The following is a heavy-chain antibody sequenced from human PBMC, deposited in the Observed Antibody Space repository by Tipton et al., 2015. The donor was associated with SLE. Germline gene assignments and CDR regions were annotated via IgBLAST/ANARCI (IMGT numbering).Heavy chain of an antibody. D-gene: IGHD3-9*01. CDR3: ARVDDILTGMGYWYFDL. V-gene: IGHV4-34*01. CDR2: INHSGST. J-gene: IGHJ2*01. Sequence: TLSLTCAVYGGSFSGYYWSWIRQPPGKGLEWIGEINHSGSTNYNPSLKSRVTISVDTSKNQFSLKLSSVTAADTAVYYCARVDDILTGMGYWYFDLWGRGTLVTVSS. CDR1: GGSFSGYY.